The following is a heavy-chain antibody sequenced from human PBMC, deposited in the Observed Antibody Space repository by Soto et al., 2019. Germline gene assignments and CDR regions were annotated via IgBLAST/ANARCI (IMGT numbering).Heavy chain of an antibody. CDR3: ARATGTLRSRTCDY. CDR2: IYHTGST. J-gene: IGHJ4*02. D-gene: IGHD1-1*01. Sequence: SETLSLTCSVSGGSISTVGHYWTWIRQPPGKGLEWIGSIYHTGSTYYSKSLRSRLTMSVDTSKSQFSLRLSSVTAADTAVYYCARATGTLRSRTCDYSGPARLVTVSS. V-gene: IGHV4-31*03. CDR1: GGSISTVGHY.